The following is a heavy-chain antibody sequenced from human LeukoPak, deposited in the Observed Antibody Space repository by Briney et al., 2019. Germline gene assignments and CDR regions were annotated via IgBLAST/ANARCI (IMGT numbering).Heavy chain of an antibody. CDR3: AKNPYEFYFDY. J-gene: IGHJ4*02. CDR2: INPNSGDT. D-gene: IGHD5-12*01. CDR1: GYTLTGYY. Sequence: ASVKVSCKASGYTLTGYYMHWLRQAPGQGLEWMGWINPNSGDTNYAQKFQGRVTMTRDTSISTAYMELSRLTSDDTAVYYCAKNPYEFYFDYWGQGTLVTVSS. V-gene: IGHV1-2*02.